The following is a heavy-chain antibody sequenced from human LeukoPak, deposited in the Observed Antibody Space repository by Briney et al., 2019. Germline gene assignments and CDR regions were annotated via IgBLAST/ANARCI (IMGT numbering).Heavy chain of an antibody. D-gene: IGHD6-19*01. Sequence: GASVKVSCKASGYTSTGYYMHWVRQAPGQGLEWVGWINPNSGGTNYAQKFQGWVTMTRDTSISTAYMELSRLRSDDTAVYYCAMVAGVGGPYGMDVWGQGTTVTVSS. CDR2: INPNSGGT. CDR3: AMVAGVGGPYGMDV. V-gene: IGHV1-2*04. CDR1: GYTSTGYY. J-gene: IGHJ6*02.